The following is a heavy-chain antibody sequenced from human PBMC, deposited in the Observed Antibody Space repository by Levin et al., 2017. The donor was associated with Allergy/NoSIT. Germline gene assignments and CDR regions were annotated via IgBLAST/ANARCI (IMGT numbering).Heavy chain of an antibody. D-gene: IGHD5-18*01. V-gene: IGHV3-30*18. Sequence: GGSLRLSCAASGFTVSSFGMHWVRQAPGKGLEWVAVISYDGSNKYYADSVKGRFTISRDNSKNTLYLQMNSLRAEDTAVYYCAKDQRGYSFGSFDYWGQGTLVTVSS. CDR2: ISYDGSNK. CDR1: GFTVSSFG. J-gene: IGHJ4*02. CDR3: AKDQRGYSFGSFDY.